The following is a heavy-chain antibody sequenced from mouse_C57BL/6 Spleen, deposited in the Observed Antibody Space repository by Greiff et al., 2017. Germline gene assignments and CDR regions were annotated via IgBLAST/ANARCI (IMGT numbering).Heavy chain of an antibody. CDR2: INPNNGGT. CDR3: ARGSNYVGAMDY. Sequence: VQLQQSGPELVKPGASVKIPCKASGYTFTDYNMDWVKQSHGKSLEWIGDINPNNGGTIYNQKFKGKATLTVDKSSSTAYMELRSLTSEDTAVYYCARGSNYVGAMDYWGQGTSGTVSS. J-gene: IGHJ4*01. D-gene: IGHD2-5*01. V-gene: IGHV1-18*01. CDR1: GYTFTDYN.